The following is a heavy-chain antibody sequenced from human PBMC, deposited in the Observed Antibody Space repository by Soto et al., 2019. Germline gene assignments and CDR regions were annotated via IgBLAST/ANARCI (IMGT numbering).Heavy chain of an antibody. J-gene: IGHJ4*02. D-gene: IGHD3-3*02. V-gene: IGHV3-23*01. CDR3: AKGSVHMFGRVYFDH. CDR2: ISGGGDST. CDR1: GFTFSNFF. Sequence: EVQLLESGGGLEQPGGSLTLSCTASGFTFSNFFMSWVRQAPGQGLEWISAISGGGDSTHYADSVKGRFIISRDNSGDTLYLQMSSLRADDTAVYYCAKGSVHMFGRVYFDHWGLGTLVAVSS.